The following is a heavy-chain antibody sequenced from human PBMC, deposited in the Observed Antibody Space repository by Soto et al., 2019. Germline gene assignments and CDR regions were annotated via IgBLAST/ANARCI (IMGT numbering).Heavy chain of an antibody. V-gene: IGHV4-59*01. Sequence: QVQLQESGPGLVKPSETLSLTCNVSGGSISSYYWSWIRQPPGKGLEWIGYIYYSGSTNYNPSLKSRVTITVDTSKSQFSLKLSSVTAADTAVYYCARSRPDYGDYHFDYWGQGTLVTVSS. CDR2: IYYSGST. D-gene: IGHD4-17*01. CDR3: ARSRPDYGDYHFDY. J-gene: IGHJ4*02. CDR1: GGSISSYY.